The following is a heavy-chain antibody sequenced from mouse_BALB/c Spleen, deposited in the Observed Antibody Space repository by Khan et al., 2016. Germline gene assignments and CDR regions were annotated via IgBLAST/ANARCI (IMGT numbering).Heavy chain of an antibody. D-gene: IGHD3-1*01. J-gene: IGHJ2*01. CDR2: IWAGGST. CDR1: GFSLTSYG. CDR3: GRLGDI. Sequence: QMQLEESGPGLVAPSQSLSITCTVPGFSLTSYGVHWVRQPSGKGLEWLGVIWAGGSTNYNSAPMSSLSISKVNSKSQVFLKMNSLQTNDTAMYYCGRLGDIWGEGTTLTVSA. V-gene: IGHV2-9*02.